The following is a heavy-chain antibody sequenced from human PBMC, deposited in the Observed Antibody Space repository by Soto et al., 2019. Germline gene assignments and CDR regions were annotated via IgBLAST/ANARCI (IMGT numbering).Heavy chain of an antibody. D-gene: IGHD3-22*01. CDR2: ISWDGGST. Sequence: GGSLRLSCAASGFTFDDYTMHWVRQAPGKGLEWVSLISWDGGSTYYADSVKGRFTISRDISKNSLYLQMNSLRTEDTALYYCAKEAPPHSGYYLDYWGQGTLVTVSS. V-gene: IGHV3-43*01. J-gene: IGHJ4*02. CDR3: AKEAPPHSGYYLDY. CDR1: GFTFDDYT.